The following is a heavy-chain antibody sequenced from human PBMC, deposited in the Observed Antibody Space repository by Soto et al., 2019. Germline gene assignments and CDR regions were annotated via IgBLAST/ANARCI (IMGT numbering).Heavy chain of an antibody. V-gene: IGHV4-34*01. D-gene: IGHD3-3*01. Sequence: SETLSLTCAVYGGSFSGYYWSWIRQPPGKGLEWIGEINHSGSTNYNPSLKSRVTISVDTSKNQFSLKLSSVTAADTAVYYCARVRITIFGVATAYYYYGMDVWGQGTTVTVSS. CDR1: GGSFSGYY. CDR2: INHSGST. J-gene: IGHJ6*02. CDR3: ARVRITIFGVATAYYYYGMDV.